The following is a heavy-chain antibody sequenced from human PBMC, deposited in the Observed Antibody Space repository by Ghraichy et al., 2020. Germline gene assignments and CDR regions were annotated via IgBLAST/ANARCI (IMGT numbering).Heavy chain of an antibody. V-gene: IGHV4-39*07. CDR1: GGSITSSGSY. CDR3: ASVDSNSWPFES. J-gene: IGHJ4*02. CDR2: IFYSGTT. D-gene: IGHD5-12*01. Sequence: SQTLSLTCAVSGGSITSSGSYWGWIRQPPGQGLEWIGDIFYSGTTYYNPSLGGRVSMSLDTSKNQVSLRLISVTAADTAVYYCASVDSNSWPFESWGQGIVVTVSS.